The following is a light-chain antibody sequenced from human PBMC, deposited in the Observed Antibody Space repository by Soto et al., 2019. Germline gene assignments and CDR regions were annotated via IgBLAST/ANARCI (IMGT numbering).Light chain of an antibody. Sequence: QSVLTQPPSASGTPGQRVTISCSGGSSNIGSNTVNWYQQLPGTAPKLLIYGNNQRPSGVPDRFSGSRSATSASLASSGLQSEDEADYYCAIWDDSLNGFYAFGVGTKVTVL. CDR3: AIWDDSLNGFYA. V-gene: IGLV1-44*01. CDR1: SSNIGSNT. J-gene: IGLJ1*01. CDR2: GNN.